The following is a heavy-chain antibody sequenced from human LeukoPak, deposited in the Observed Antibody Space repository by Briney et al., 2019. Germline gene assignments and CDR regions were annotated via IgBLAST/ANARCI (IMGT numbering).Heavy chain of an antibody. CDR3: ARLVGAFQPMVRDNWFDP. Sequence: SETLSLTCTVSGGSISSSSYYWGWIRPPPGKGLEWIGSIYYSGSTYYNPSLKSRVTISVDTSKNQFSLKLSSVTAADTAVYYCARLVGAFQPMVRDNWFDPWGQGTLVTVSS. V-gene: IGHV4-39*07. J-gene: IGHJ5*02. D-gene: IGHD3-10*01. CDR1: GGSISSSSYY. CDR2: IYYSGST.